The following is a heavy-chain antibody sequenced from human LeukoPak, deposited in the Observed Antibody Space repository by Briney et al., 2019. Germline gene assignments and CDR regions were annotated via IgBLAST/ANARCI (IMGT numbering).Heavy chain of an antibody. J-gene: IGHJ4*02. CDR2: LYSDGNT. Sequence: VGSLRLSCAASGFTVITNDMTWVRQAPGKGLEWVSVLYSDGNTKYADSVQGRFTISRDNSKNTLHLEMNSLSPDDTAVYYCARGVEPLAANTLAYWGQGTLVTVSS. CDR1: GFTVITND. D-gene: IGHD1-14*01. CDR3: ARGVEPLAANTLAY. V-gene: IGHV3-53*01.